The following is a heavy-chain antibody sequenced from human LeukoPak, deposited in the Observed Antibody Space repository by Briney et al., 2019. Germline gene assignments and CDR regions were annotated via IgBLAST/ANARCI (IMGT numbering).Heavy chain of an antibody. D-gene: IGHD5-24*01. CDR3: ARGGYNFDP. V-gene: IGHV4-59*01. CDR2: THYTGGT. J-gene: IGHJ5*02. Sequence: SETLSLTCTVSGGSISSYYWSWIRQPPGRGLEWIGYTHYTGGTNYNPSLKSRVTISMDVSKNQLSLKVSSVTAADTAVYYCARGGYNFDPWGQGILVTVSS. CDR1: GGSISSYY.